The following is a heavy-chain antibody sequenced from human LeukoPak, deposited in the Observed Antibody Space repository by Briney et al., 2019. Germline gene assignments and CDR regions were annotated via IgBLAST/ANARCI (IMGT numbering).Heavy chain of an antibody. Sequence: GGSLRLSCAASGFTFSSYAMHWVRQAPGKGLEWVAVISYDGSNKYYADSVKGRFTISRDNSKNTLYLQMNSLRAEDTAVYYCAKELAATWGQRFDYWGQGTLVTVSS. V-gene: IGHV3-30*04. CDR3: AKELAATWGQRFDY. J-gene: IGHJ4*02. D-gene: IGHD1-26*01. CDR1: GFTFSSYA. CDR2: ISYDGSNK.